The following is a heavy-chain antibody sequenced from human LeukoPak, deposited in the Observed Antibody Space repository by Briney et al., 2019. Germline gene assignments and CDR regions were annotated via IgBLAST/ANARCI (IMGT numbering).Heavy chain of an antibody. CDR1: GFTFSSYA. CDR2: ISYDGSNK. J-gene: IGHJ4*02. V-gene: IGHV3-30-3*01. Sequence: GRSLRLSCAASGFTFSSYAMHWVRQAPGKGLEWVAVISYDGSNKYYADSVKGRFTISRDNSKNTLYLQVNSLRAEDTAVYYCARDQADYWGQGTLVTVSS. CDR3: ARDQADY.